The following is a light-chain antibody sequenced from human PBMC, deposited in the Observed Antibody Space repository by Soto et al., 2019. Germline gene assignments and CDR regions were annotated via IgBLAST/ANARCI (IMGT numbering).Light chain of an antibody. J-gene: IGKJ1*01. CDR1: QSISGW. CDR2: KAS. V-gene: IGKV1-5*03. CDR3: QQLNNYPRT. Sequence: DIQMTQSPSTLSASVGDRVTITCRASQSISGWLAWYQQKPGKAPKLLIYKASTLKSGVPSRFSGSGSGTEFTLTISSLQPEDFATYYCQQLNNYPRTFGQGTKVDIK.